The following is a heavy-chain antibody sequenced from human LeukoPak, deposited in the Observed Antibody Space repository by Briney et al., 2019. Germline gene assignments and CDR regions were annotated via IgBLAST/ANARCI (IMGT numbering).Heavy chain of an antibody. CDR2: ISGSGGST. D-gene: IGHD3-10*01. CDR1: GFTFSSYS. V-gene: IGHV3-23*01. Sequence: GGSLRLSCAASGFTFSSYSMNWVRQAPGKGLEWVSAISGSGGSTYYADSVKGRFTISRDNSKNTLYLQMNSLRAEDTAVYYCAKFGSGSYVYWGQGTLVTVSS. J-gene: IGHJ4*02. CDR3: AKFGSGSYVY.